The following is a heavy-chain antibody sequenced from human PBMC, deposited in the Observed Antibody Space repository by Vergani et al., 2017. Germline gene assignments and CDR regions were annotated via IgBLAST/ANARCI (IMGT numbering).Heavy chain of an antibody. CDR1: GFSFTTYA. CDR2: INTNGDYT. D-gene: IGHD2-2*02. Sequence: EVQLLESGGDLVQPGGSLRLSCAASGFSFTTYAMSWVRQAPGKGLEWVSTINTNGDYTRYGDSVKGRFTISRDNSKSTLYLQMSSLRAEDTAVYYCARDQVPAAIRLNVGNYMDVWGKGTTVIVSS. CDR3: ARDQVPAAIRLNVGNYMDV. V-gene: IGHV3-23*01. J-gene: IGHJ6*03.